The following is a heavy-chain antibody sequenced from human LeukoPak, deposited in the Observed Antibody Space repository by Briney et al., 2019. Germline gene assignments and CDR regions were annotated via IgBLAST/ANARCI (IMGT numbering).Heavy chain of an antibody. CDR1: GFTFSNAW. V-gene: IGHV3-15*01. CDR2: IKSEGDGGTT. D-gene: IGHD3-3*01. Sequence: GGSLRLSCAVSGFTFSNAWMNWVRQAPGQGLEWVGLIKSEGDGGTTDYAAPVKGRFTISRDDSKNTLNLQMNSLKTEDTPVYYCATPREFLNGPPFNYWGQGARVAVPS. CDR3: ATPREFLNGPPFNY. J-gene: IGHJ4*02.